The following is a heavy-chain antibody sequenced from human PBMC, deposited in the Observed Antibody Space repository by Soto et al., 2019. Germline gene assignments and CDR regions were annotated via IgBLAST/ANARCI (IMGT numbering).Heavy chain of an antibody. D-gene: IGHD2-2*01. CDR3: AKDSSVTAAGSGGWFDP. CDR1: GFDFNTYG. J-gene: IGHJ5*02. Sequence: QVQLVQSGGGVVQPGRSLRLSCAASGFDFNTYGLHWVRQAPGKGLEWVAGISFDGGNQYYADSVKGRFTISRDKSNSTRYLQMNSLGAEDTATYYSAKDSSVTAAGSGGWFDPWGQGTLVIVSS. V-gene: IGHV3-30*18. CDR2: ISFDGGNQ.